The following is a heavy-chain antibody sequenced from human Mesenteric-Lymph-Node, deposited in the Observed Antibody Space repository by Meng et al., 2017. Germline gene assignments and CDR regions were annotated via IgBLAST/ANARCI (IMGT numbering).Heavy chain of an antibody. J-gene: IGHJ6*02. CDR3: ARAMSSGSYYRLYYGMGV. Sequence: GGSLRLSCAASGFSFSNYWMHWVRQAPGKGLEWVSSISSNSRYIYYADSAKGRFTVSRDNVKMSLYLQMNSLRAEDTAVYYCARAMSSGSYYRLYYGMGVWGQGTTVTVSS. CDR1: GFSFSNYW. CDR2: ISSNSRYI. V-gene: IGHV3-21*01. D-gene: IGHD3-10*01.